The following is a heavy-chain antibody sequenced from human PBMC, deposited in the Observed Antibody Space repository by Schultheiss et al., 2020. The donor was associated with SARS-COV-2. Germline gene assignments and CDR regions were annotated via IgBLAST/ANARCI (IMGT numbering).Heavy chain of an antibody. V-gene: IGHV3-30*10. Sequence: GESLKISCAASGFTFSSYAMHWVRQAPGKGLEWVAVISYDGSNNFYTDSVKGRFTISRDNSKNTLYLQMNSLRAEDTAVYYCARHDAWGRVDFWGQGTLVTVSS. CDR2: ISYDGSNN. D-gene: IGHD7-27*01. CDR1: GFTFSSYA. J-gene: IGHJ4*02. CDR3: ARHDAWGRVDF.